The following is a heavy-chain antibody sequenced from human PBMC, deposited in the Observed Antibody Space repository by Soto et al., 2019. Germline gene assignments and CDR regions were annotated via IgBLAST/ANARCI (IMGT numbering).Heavy chain of an antibody. J-gene: IGHJ6*02. V-gene: IGHV4-30-4*01. D-gene: IGHD4-17*01. CDR3: ARATTVTTQSGYYYGMDV. Sequence: PSETLSLTCIVSGGSISSGDYYWSWIRQPPGKGLEWIGYIYYSGSTYYNPSLKSRVTISVDTSKNQFSLKLSSVTAADTAVYYCARATTVTTQSGYYYGMDVWGQGTTVTVSS. CDR1: GGSISSGDYY. CDR2: IYYSGST.